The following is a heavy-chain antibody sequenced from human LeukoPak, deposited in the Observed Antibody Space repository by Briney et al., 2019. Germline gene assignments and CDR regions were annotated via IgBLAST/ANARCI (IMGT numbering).Heavy chain of an antibody. CDR1: GFTFSSYS. D-gene: IGHD3-22*01. V-gene: IGHV3-21*01. CDR2: ISSSSSYI. Sequence: GGSLRLSCAASGFTFSSYSMNWVRQAPGKGLEWVSSISSSSSYIYYADSVKGRFTISRDNAKNSLYLQMNSLRAEDTAVYYCARNRGLRIVDHFDYWGQGTLVTVSS. CDR3: ARNRGLRIVDHFDY. J-gene: IGHJ4*02.